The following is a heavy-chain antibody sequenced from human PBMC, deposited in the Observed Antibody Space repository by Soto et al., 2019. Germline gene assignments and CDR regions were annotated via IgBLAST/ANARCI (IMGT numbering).Heavy chain of an antibody. CDR1: GGSFSGYY. D-gene: IGHD5-12*01. CDR3: ASVGSGYVSEFDP. Sequence: QVQLQQWGAGLLKPSETLSLTCAVYGGSFSGYYWSWIRQPPGKGLEWIGEINHSGSTNYTPSLKRRVTISVDTSKNQFSLKLSSVTAADTAVYYCASVGSGYVSEFDPWCQGTLVTVSS. V-gene: IGHV4-34*01. CDR2: INHSGST. J-gene: IGHJ5*02.